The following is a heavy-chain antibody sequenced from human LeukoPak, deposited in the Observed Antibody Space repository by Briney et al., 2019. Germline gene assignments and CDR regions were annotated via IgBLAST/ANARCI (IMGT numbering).Heavy chain of an antibody. J-gene: IGHJ4*02. D-gene: IGHD6-19*01. CDR1: GFTFSDYR. V-gene: IGHV3-7*03. CDR2: IKQDGGEG. Sequence: GGSLRLSCVASGFTFSDYRMSGVRQAPGKGLEWVANIKQDGGEGYCVDSVKGRFTISRDNAKNSLYLQMNSLRAEDTAVYYCAKDKSIGWSYYFDFWGQGTLVTVSS. CDR3: AKDKSIGWSYYFDF.